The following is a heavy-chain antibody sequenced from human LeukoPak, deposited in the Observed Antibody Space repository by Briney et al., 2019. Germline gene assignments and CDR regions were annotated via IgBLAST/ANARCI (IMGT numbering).Heavy chain of an antibody. CDR1: GFTFSSYW. D-gene: IGHD3-9*01. CDR3: ARDSVDILTGPGDY. CDR2: IKQDGSEK. Sequence: GGSLRLSCAASGFTFSSYWMSWVRQAPGKGLEWGANIKQDGSEKYYVASVKGRFTISRDNAKNSLYLQMNSLRAEDTAVYYCARDSVDILTGPGDYWGQGTLVTVSS. V-gene: IGHV3-7*01. J-gene: IGHJ4*02.